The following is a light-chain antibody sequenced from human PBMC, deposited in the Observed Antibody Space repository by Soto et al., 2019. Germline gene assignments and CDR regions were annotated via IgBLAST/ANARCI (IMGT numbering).Light chain of an antibody. V-gene: IGLV1-40*01. CDR1: SSNIGAGYD. CDR3: QSYDSSLSGSYV. J-gene: IGLJ1*01. CDR2: GNS. Sequence: VLTQPPSVSGATGQSVTISCTGSSSNIGAGYDVHWYQQLPGTAPKLLIYGNSNRPSGVPDRFSGSKSGTSASLAITGLQAEDEADYYCQSYDSSLSGSYVFGTGTKVTVL.